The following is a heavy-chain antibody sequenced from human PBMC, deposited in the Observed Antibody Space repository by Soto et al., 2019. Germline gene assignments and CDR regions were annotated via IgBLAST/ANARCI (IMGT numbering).Heavy chain of an antibody. D-gene: IGHD3-10*01. CDR3: ASRVYYGSGSPKKPFDY. CDR1: GGSFSGYY. V-gene: IGHV4-34*01. J-gene: IGHJ4*02. Sequence: SETLSLTCAVYGGSFSGYYLSWIRQPPGKGLEWIGEINHSGSTNYNPSLKSRVTISVDTSKNQFSLKLSSVTAADTAVYYCASRVYYGSGSPKKPFDYWGQGTLVTVSS. CDR2: INHSGST.